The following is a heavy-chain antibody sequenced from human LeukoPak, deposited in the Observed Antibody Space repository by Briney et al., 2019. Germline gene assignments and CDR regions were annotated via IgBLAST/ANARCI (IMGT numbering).Heavy chain of an antibody. Sequence: PGGSLRLSCAASGFTVSSNYMSWVRQAPGKGLEWVSVIYSGGSTYYADSVKGRFTISRDNSKNTLYLQMNSLRAEDTAVYYCARGLYCSSTSCDYYYGMDVWGQGTTVTVS. CDR3: ARGLYCSSTSCDYYYGMDV. D-gene: IGHD2-2*01. J-gene: IGHJ6*02. CDR1: GFTVSSNY. CDR2: IYSGGST. V-gene: IGHV3-53*01.